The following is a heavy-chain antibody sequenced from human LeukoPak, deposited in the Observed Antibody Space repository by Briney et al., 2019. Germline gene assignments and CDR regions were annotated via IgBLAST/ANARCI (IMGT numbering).Heavy chain of an antibody. D-gene: IGHD3-10*01. CDR2: IYSGGST. J-gene: IGHJ6*02. CDR3: ARDAYYGSGSQVYYYGMDV. CDR1: GFTVSSNY. Sequence: GGSLRLSRAASGFTVSSNYMSWVRQAPGKGLEWVSVIYSGGSTYYADSVKGRFTISRDNSKNTLYLQMNSLRAEDTAVYYCARDAYYGSGSQVYYYGMDVWGQGTTVTVSS. V-gene: IGHV3-66*02.